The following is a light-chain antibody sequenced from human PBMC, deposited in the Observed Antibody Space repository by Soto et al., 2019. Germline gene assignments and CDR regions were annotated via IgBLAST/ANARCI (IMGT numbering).Light chain of an antibody. V-gene: IGKV1-17*01. CDR1: QGIRND. CDR2: GAS. CDR3: LRHNTYPWT. Sequence: DIQMTQSPSSLSASVGDRVIITCRASQGIRNDLGWYQQKPRKAPKRLIYGASSLQSGVPARFSGSGSGTEFTLTISSQQPEEFATYYGLRHNTYPWTFGQGTKVEIK. J-gene: IGKJ1*01.